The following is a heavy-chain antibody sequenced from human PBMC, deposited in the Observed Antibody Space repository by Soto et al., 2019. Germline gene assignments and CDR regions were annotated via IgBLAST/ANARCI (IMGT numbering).Heavy chain of an antibody. CDR3: AKGGTGVVVVIQIDY. V-gene: IGHV3-23*01. J-gene: IGHJ4*02. CDR2: ISGSGGST. CDR1: GFTFSSYA. Sequence: GGSLRLSCAASGFTFSSYAMSWVRQAPGKGLEWVSAISGSGGSTYYADSVKGRFTISRDNSKNTLYLQMNSLRAEDTAVYYCAKGGTGVVVVIQIDYWGQGTLVTVSS. D-gene: IGHD3-22*01.